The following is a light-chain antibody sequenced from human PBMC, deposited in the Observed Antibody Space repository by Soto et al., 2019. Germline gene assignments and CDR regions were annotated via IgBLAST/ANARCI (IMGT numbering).Light chain of an antibody. Sequence: QSALTQPASVSGSPGQSIAISCTGTSRDVGSYDIVSWYQQHPGKVPKLIIYDVTIRPSGVSDRFSGSKSDNTASLTISGLQAEDEADYYCTSYTSSSTHVFGTGTKLTVL. CDR2: DVT. CDR1: SRDVGSYDI. V-gene: IGLV2-14*02. J-gene: IGLJ1*01. CDR3: TSYTSSSTHV.